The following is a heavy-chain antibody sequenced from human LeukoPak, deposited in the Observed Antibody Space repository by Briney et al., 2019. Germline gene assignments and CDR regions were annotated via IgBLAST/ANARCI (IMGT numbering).Heavy chain of an antibody. J-gene: IGHJ4*02. V-gene: IGHV4-4*09. CDR1: GGSISGYY. CDR3: ARHGGYSSSAAY. D-gene: IGHD6-6*01. CDR2: IYTTGTT. Sequence: SETLSLTCTVSGGSISGYYWSWIRQPPGKGLERIGYIYTTGTTNYNPSLKSRVTISVDTSKNQFSLKLNSVTAADTAVYYCARHGGYSSSAAYWGQGALVTVSS.